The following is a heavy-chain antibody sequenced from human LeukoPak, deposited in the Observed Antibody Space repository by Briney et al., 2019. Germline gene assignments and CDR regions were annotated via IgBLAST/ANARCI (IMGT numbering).Heavy chain of an antibody. J-gene: IGHJ4*02. D-gene: IGHD3-22*01. CDR3: ATDSSGSSGFDY. V-gene: IGHV1-69*13. Sequence: GASVKVSCKASGGTFSSYSAISWVRQAPGQGLECLGGIIPVFGAANYAQKFHGRITITADESTSTVYMELNTLTSEDTAMYYCATDSSGSSGFDYWSQGILVTVSS. CDR1: GGTFSSYSA. CDR2: IIPVFGAA.